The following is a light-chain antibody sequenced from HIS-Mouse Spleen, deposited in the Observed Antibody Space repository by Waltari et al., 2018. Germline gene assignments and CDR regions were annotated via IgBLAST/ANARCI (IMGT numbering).Light chain of an antibody. V-gene: IGLV3-19*01. CDR1: SLRSDS. CDR3: NSRDSSGNHWV. Sequence: SSELTQDPAVSVALGQAVRITCQGDSLRSDSASWYQQKPGHAPVLVIYGKNNRPSGIPDRFSGSSSGNTASLTITGAQAEDEADYYCNSRDSSGNHWVFGGGTKLTVL. J-gene: IGLJ3*02. CDR2: GKN.